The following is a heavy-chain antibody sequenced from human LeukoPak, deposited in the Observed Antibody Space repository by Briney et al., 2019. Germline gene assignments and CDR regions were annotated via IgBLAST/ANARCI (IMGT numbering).Heavy chain of an antibody. CDR2: IIPIFGTA. D-gene: IGHD3-22*01. CDR3: AREGSSGYYDKYYFDY. Sequence: RASVKVSCKASGGTFSSYAISWVRQAPGQGLEWMGGIIPIFGTANYSQKLQGRVTMTTDTSTSKAYMELRSLRSDDTAVYYCAREGSSGYYDKYYFDYWGQGTLVTVSS. V-gene: IGHV1-69*05. CDR1: GGTFSSYA. J-gene: IGHJ4*02.